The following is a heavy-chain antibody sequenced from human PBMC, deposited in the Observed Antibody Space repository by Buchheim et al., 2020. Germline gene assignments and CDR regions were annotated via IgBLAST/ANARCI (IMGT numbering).Heavy chain of an antibody. J-gene: IGHJ4*02. CDR1: GFTFSNYG. V-gene: IGHV3-23*01. CDR3: AKAYPPPIVGAENFDY. D-gene: IGHD1-26*01. Sequence: EVQLLESGGGLVQPGGSLRLSCAVSGFTFSNYGMSWVRQAPGKGLEWVSGISDSGSSTYYADSVKGRFTISRYNSTKTLYFQMISLRAEDTAVYYCAKAYPPPIVGAENFDYWGQGTL. CDR2: ISDSGSST.